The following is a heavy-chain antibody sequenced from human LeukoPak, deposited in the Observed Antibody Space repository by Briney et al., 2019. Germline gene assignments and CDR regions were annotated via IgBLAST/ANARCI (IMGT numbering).Heavy chain of an antibody. V-gene: IGHV1-46*01. CDR2: INPSGGST. CDR1: GYTFTSYY. J-gene: IGHJ4*02. Sequence: ASVKVSCKASGYTFTSYYMHWVRQAPGQGLEWTGIINPSGGSTSYAQKFQGRVTMTRDTSTSTVYMELSSLRSEDTAVYYCASATAGPSHFDYWGQGTLVTVSS. CDR3: ASATAGPSHFDY. D-gene: IGHD6-13*01.